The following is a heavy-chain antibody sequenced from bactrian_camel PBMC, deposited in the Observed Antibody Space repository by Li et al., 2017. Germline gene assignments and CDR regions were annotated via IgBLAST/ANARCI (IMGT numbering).Heavy chain of an antibody. CDR2: ISPGGT. Sequence: QVQLVESGGGSVQAGGSLRLSCGGDTYSGPFMAWFRQAPGKDREGVAAISPGGTRVSDSVKGRFTISRDNAKNTVYLQMNSLKSEDTALYYCASHYAGWCSEGYCYAYNYWGQGTQVTVS. CDR1: GDTYSGPF. V-gene: IGHV3S53*01. CDR3: ASHYAGWCSEGYCYAYNY. J-gene: IGHJ4*01. D-gene: IGHD2*01.